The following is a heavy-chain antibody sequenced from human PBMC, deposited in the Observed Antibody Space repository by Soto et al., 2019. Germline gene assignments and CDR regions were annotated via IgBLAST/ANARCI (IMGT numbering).Heavy chain of an antibody. J-gene: IGHJ5*02. CDR2: SNTGNGNT. V-gene: IGHV1-3*04. Sequence: ASVKVSCKASGYSLSDYGIHWVRQAPGQSLEWMGWSNTGNGNTKYSEKFQGRVTITRDTPASTAYMELRSLRSEDTAVYYCERKYSSGSFVPWGQGTLVS. D-gene: IGHD6-19*01. CDR1: GYSLSDYG. CDR3: ERKYSSGSFVP.